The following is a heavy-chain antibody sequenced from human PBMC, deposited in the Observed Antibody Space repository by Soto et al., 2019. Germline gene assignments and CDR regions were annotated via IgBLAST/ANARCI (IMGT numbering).Heavy chain of an antibody. D-gene: IGHD1-26*01. CDR1: GFTFSYYW. CDR2: IHSDGSST. V-gene: IGHV3-74*01. Sequence: EVQLVESGGGLVRPGGSLRLSCAASGFTFSYYWMHWVRQAPGKGLVWVSRIHSDGSSTTYADFVKGRFIISRDNARNKVDLQMNSVRVEDTAVYYCARGDRGAFDLWGKGTVVTVSS. J-gene: IGHJ3*01. CDR3: ARGDRGAFDL.